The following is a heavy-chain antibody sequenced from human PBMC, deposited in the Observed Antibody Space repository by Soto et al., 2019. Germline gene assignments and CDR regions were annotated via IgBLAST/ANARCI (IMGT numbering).Heavy chain of an antibody. D-gene: IGHD5-18*01. CDR1: GVTLSDVW. CDR2: IKSQTDGGTL. Sequence: PGGSLRLSCAVSGVTLSDVWMNWVRQAPGKGPEWVGRIKSQTDGGTLDYAAPVKDRFTISRDGSQNTLYLQMNSLKTEDTAVYYCSHGYYQYFESWGQGT. J-gene: IGHJ4*02. V-gene: IGHV3-15*07. CDR3: SHGYYQYFES.